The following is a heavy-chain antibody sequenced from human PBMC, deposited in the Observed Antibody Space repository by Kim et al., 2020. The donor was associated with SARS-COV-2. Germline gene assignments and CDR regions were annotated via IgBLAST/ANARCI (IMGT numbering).Heavy chain of an antibody. Sequence: CGDSVKGRFTISRDNSKNTLYRQMNSLRAEDTAVYYCARPRSGSNAFDIWGQGTVVTVSS. V-gene: IGHV3-33*01. CDR3: ARPRSGSNAFDI. J-gene: IGHJ3*02. D-gene: IGHD6-19*01.